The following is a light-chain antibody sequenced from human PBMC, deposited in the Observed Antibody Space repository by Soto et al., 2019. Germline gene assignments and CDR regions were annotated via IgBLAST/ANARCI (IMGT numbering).Light chain of an antibody. V-gene: IGKV1-9*01. CDR3: QHPKWA. Sequence: IQLTQSPSPLSASVGDTVTITCRASQDISGYVAWYQQRPGRAPQLLIYAASALQTGVPSRFSGSGSGTDFTLTITSLQPEDFGTYYCQHPKWAFGQGTTVEI. CDR2: AAS. J-gene: IGKJ1*01. CDR1: QDISGY.